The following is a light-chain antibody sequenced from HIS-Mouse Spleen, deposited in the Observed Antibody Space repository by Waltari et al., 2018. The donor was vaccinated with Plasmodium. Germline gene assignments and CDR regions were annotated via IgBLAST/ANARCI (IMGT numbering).Light chain of an antibody. J-gene: IGLJ2*01. CDR2: EGS. V-gene: IGLV2-23*03. CDR3: CSYAGSSTFVV. Sequence: QSALTQPASVSGSPGPSIPISCTGTSSDAGSYNLVAWYQQHPGKAPKLMIYEGSKRPSGVSNRFSGSKSGNTASLTISGLQAEDEADYYCCSYAGSSTFVVFGGGTKLTVL. CDR1: SSDAGSYNL.